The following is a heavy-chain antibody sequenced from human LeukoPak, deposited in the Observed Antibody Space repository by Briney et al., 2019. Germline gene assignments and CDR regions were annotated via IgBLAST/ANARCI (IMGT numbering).Heavy chain of an antibody. CDR2: IWYDGSNK. Sequence: GGSLRLSCAASGFTFSSYGMHWVRQAPGKGLEWVAVIWYDGSNKYYAGSVKGRFTISRDNSKNTLYLQMNSLKTEDTAVYYCTTDHYYDTTNYWGQGTLVTVSS. V-gene: IGHV3-33*01. CDR3: TTDHYYDTTNY. J-gene: IGHJ4*02. D-gene: IGHD3-22*01. CDR1: GFTFSSYG.